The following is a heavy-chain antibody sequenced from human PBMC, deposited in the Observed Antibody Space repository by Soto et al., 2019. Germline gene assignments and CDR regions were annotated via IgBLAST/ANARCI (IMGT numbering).Heavy chain of an antibody. CDR1: GFTFGYYA. D-gene: IGHD3-10*01. J-gene: IGHJ6*02. CDR2: IRSKPYDGTT. Sequence: GGSLRLSCTASGFTFGYYAMSWFRQAPGKGLEWVGFIRSKPYDGTTEYAASAKGRFTISRDDSKSIAYLQMNSLKTEDTAAYYCAKDLFSMVRGASYYSYGMDVWGQGTTVTVSS. V-gene: IGHV3-49*03. CDR3: AKDLFSMVRGASYYSYGMDV.